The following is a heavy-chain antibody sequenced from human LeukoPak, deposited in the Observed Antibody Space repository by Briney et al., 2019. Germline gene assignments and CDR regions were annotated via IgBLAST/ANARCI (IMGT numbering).Heavy chain of an antibody. J-gene: IGHJ4*02. CDR2: ISGSGGST. CDR1: GFTFSSYA. V-gene: IGHV3-23*01. D-gene: IGHD2-15*01. Sequence: QPGGSLRLSCAASGFTFSSYAMSWVRQAPGKGLEWVSAISGSGGSTYYADSVKGRFTISRDNAKNSLYLQMNSLRAEDTAVYYCARGHDPTPFDYWGQGTLVTVSS. CDR3: ARGHDPTPFDY.